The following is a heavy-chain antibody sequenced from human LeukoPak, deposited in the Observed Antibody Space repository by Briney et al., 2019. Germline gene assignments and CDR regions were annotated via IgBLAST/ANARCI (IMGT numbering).Heavy chain of an antibody. D-gene: IGHD3-10*01. CDR2: ISYDGSNK. V-gene: IGHV3-30*04. CDR1: GFTFSSYA. CDR3: ASVTMVRGVRPSYYYGMDV. J-gene: IGHJ6*02. Sequence: GRSLGLSCAASGFTFSSYAMHWVRQAPGKGLEWVAVISYDGSNKYYADSVKGRFTISRDNSKNTLYLQMNSLRAEDTAVYYCASVTMVRGVRPSYYYGMDVWAKGPRSPSP.